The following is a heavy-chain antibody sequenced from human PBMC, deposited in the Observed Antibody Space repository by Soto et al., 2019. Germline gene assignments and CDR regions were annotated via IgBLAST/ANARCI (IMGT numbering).Heavy chain of an antibody. CDR1: GFTFEDHA. CDR3: AKGRGALTVVSNWFDP. V-gene: IGHV3-9*01. CDR2: INWNSGLT. D-gene: IGHD3-22*01. J-gene: IGHJ5*02. Sequence: PGGSLRLSCAAIGFTFEDHAMHWIRQVPGKGLEWVAGINWNSGLTGYADSVKGRFTISRDNANNSLHLEMNSLKSEDTALYYCAKGRGALTVVSNWFDPWGQGTLVTVS.